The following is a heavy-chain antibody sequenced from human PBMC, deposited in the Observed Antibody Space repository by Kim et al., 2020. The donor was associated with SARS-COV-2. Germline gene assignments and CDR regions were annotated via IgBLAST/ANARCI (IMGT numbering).Heavy chain of an antibody. J-gene: IGHJ4*02. V-gene: IGHV5-51*01. D-gene: IGHD5-18*01. Sequence: YSPSYQGKVTISADKSISTAYLQWSSLKASDTAMYYCARQGVYSYGDFDYWGQGTLVTVSS. CDR3: ARQGVYSYGDFDY.